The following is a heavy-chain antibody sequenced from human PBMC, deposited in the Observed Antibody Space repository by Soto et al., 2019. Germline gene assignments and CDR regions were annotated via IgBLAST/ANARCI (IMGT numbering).Heavy chain of an antibody. Sequence: SCAASGFTFNNYAMSWVRQAPGKGLEWVSAISSSGYSTYYADSVKGRFTISRDNSKNTVYLQMNNLRAEDTAVYYCAKGSVVVAAKFDSWGQGTLVTVSS. CDR1: GFTFNNYA. CDR2: ISSSGYST. CDR3: AKGSVVVAAKFDS. J-gene: IGHJ4*02. V-gene: IGHV3-23*01. D-gene: IGHD2-21*02.